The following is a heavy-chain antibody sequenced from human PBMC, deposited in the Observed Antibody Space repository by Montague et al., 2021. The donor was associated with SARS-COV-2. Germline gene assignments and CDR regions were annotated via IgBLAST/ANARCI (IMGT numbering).Heavy chain of an antibody. V-gene: IGHV4-34*01. CDR1: DGSFSDYS. CDR3: ARGRQHINMVVVVVTGGEYYFDF. D-gene: IGHD3-22*01. J-gene: IGHJ4*02. CDR2: INHRGST. Sequence: SETRSLTCAVYDGSFSDYSWIWIRQPPGKGLEWIGEINHRGSTNXNPSLKSRVTISVDTSKNQFSLKMTSVTAADTAVYYCARGRQHINMVVVVVTGGEYYFDFWGQGTLVAVSS.